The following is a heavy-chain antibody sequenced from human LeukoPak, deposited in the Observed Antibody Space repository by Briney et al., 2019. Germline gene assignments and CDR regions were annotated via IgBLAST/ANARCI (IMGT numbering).Heavy chain of an antibody. CDR1: GGSISSYY. D-gene: IGHD2-15*01. CDR2: IYYSGNT. V-gene: IGHV4-59*01. J-gene: IGHJ4*02. CDR3: ARAYCSGGSCFDY. Sequence: SETLSLTCTVSGGSISSYYWSWIRQPPGKGLEWIGYIYYSGNTNYNPSLKSRVTISVDTSKNQFSLKLSSVTAADTAVYYCARAYCSGGSCFDYWGQGTLVTVSS.